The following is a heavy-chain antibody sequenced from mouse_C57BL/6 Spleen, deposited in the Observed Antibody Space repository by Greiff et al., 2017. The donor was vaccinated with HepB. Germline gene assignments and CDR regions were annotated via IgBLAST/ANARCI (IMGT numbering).Heavy chain of an antibody. D-gene: IGHD2-3*01. CDR2: ISSGSSTI. J-gene: IGHJ2*01. V-gene: IGHV5-17*01. CDR3: AMGGYYFYYFDY. Sequence: EVMLVESGGGLVKPGGSLKLSCAASGFTFSDYGMHWVRQAPEKGLEWVAYISSGSSTIYYADTVKGRFTISRDNAKNTLFLQMTSLRSEDTAMYYCAMGGYYFYYFDYWGQGTTLTVSS. CDR1: GFTFSDYG.